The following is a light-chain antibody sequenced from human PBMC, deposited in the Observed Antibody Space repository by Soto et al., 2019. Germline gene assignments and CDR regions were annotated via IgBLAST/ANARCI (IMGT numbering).Light chain of an antibody. CDR3: QQRSNWPPVT. CDR1: QSVSDY. V-gene: IGKV3-11*01. Sequence: EVVLTQSPATLSLSPGERATLSCRASQSVSDYLAWYQQKPGQAPRLLIYDASNGATGIPARFSGSGSGTDFTLTISSLEPEDFAVYYCQQRSNWPPVTFGGGTKVDIK. CDR2: DAS. J-gene: IGKJ4*01.